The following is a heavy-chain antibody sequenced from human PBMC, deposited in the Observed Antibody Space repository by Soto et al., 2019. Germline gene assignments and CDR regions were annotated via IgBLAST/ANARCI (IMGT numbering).Heavy chain of an antibody. D-gene: IGHD2-15*01. Sequence: GGSLRLSCAASGFTFSSYWMSWVRQAPGKGLEWVANIKQDGSEKYYVDFVKGRFPISRDNAKNSLYLQKNSLRAEDTAVYYCARTALVAATFDYWGQGTLVTVSS. J-gene: IGHJ4*02. CDR1: GFTFSSYW. V-gene: IGHV3-7*01. CDR3: ARTALVAATFDY. CDR2: IKQDGSEK.